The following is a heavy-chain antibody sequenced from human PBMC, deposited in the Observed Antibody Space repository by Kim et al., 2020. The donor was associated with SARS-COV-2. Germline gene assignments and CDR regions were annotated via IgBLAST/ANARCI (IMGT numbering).Heavy chain of an antibody. D-gene: IGHD2-2*01. CDR2: INSDVGST. CDR1: GFSFSAYW. J-gene: IGHJ6*02. CDR3: ARMVGCCSTRCYGNYGMDV. V-gene: IGHV3-74*01. Sequence: GGSLRLSCAASGFSFSAYWMHWVRQAPGKGLVWVARINSDVGSTYYADSVKGRFTIPRDNAKNTLYLQMNSLRVEDTAVYYGARMVGCCSTRCYGNYGMDVWGQGTTVTVSS.